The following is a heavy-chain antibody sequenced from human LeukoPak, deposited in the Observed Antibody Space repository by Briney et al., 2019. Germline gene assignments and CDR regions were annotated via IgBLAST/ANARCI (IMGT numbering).Heavy chain of an antibody. D-gene: IGHD3-22*01. CDR1: GFTFTSSA. CDR2: IVVGSGNT. J-gene: IGHJ4*02. Sequence: ASVKVSCTASGFTFTSSAMQWVRQARGQRLEWIGWIVVGSGNTNYAQKFQERVTITRDMSTSTAYMELSSLRSEDTAVYYCAAAAYYDSSGYYYSRWGFDYWGQGTLVTVSS. CDR3: AAAAYYDSSGYYYSRWGFDY. V-gene: IGHV1-58*02.